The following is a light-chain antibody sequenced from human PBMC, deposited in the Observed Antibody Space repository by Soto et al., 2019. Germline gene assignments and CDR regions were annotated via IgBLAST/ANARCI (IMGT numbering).Light chain of an antibody. CDR2: GNS. J-gene: IGLJ2*01. V-gene: IGLV1-40*01. CDR1: SSNIGAGYD. Sequence: QSVLTQPPSVSGAPGQRVTISCTGSSSNIGAGYDVHWYQQLPGTAPKLLIYGNSNRPSGVPDRFSGSKSGTSASLAITGLQAEDEAGYYCQSYDSTHVVFGGGTKLTVL. CDR3: QSYDSTHVV.